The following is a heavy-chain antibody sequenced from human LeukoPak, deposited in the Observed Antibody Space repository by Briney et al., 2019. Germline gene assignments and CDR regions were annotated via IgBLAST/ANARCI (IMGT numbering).Heavy chain of an antibody. V-gene: IGHV3-53*01. J-gene: IGHJ4*02. Sequence: PGESLRLSCAASGFTVSRDYMTWVRQAPGKGLQWVSVIYSGGSTYYADSVKGRFTISRDNSKNTLYLQMNSLRAEDTAVYYCAGTIVGKWAIDYWGQGTLVTVSA. D-gene: IGHD3-22*01. CDR2: IYSGGST. CDR1: GFTVSRDY. CDR3: AGTIVGKWAIDY.